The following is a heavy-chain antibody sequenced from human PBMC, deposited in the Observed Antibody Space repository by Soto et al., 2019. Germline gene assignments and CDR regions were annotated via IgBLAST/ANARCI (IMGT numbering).Heavy chain of an antibody. CDR2: IIPLFGTP. CDR1: GGTFNNFA. D-gene: IGHD1-20*01. CDR3: ARRSDTITQPLTPFEY. V-gene: IGHV1-69*01. J-gene: IGHJ4*02. Sequence: QVQLVQSGAEVKNPGSSVKISCKASGGTFNNFAFSWVRQAPGHGLEWMGGIIPLFGTPKYAQRSQGRFTITADDSTGTIDLELSGLRSDDTAIYYCARRSDTITQPLTPFEYWGQGTLVTVSS.